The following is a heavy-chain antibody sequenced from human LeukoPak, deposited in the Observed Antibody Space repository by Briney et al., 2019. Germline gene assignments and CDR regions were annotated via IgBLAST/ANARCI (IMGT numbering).Heavy chain of an antibody. V-gene: IGHV3-23*01. CDR2: VSYSGDTT. Sequence: GGSLRLSCAAFGFTFSSYAMSWVRQAPGKGLEWVSLVSYSGDTTHYADSVKGRFTISRDNSKNTLFLQINSLRAEDTALYYCAKYRSGNSYGGLDYWGQGTLVTVSS. J-gene: IGHJ4*02. D-gene: IGHD5-18*01. CDR1: GFTFSSYA. CDR3: AKYRSGNSYGGLDY.